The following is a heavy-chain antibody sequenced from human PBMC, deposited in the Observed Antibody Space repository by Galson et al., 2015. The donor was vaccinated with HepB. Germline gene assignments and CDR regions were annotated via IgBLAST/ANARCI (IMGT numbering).Heavy chain of an antibody. J-gene: IGHJ4*02. CDR1: GLTFSRYS. D-gene: IGHD6-13*01. V-gene: IGHV3-30*18. CDR3: AKDYGYRSTFYYFEY. CDR2: ISHESNDGSNK. Sequence: LRLSCAASGLTFSRYSMNWVRQAPGQGLGWVAVISHESNDGSNKYYADSLKGRFTISRDNSKNTLYLQMNSLRAEDTAVYYCAKDYGYRSTFYYFEYWGQGTLVTVSS.